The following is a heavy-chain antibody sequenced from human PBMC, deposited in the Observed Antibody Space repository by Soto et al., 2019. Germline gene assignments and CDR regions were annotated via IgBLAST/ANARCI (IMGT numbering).Heavy chain of an antibody. J-gene: IGHJ4*02. CDR2: ISAYNGNT. V-gene: IGHV1-18*01. Sequence: QVQLVQSGAEVKKPGASVKVSCKASGYTFTSYGISWVRQAPGQGLEWMGWISAYNGNTNYAQKLQGRDTMTTDTSTSTAYMELRSLRSDDTAVYYCARDPSCSSTSCYRWADYWGQGTLVTVSS. CDR1: GYTFTSYG. D-gene: IGHD2-2*01. CDR3: ARDPSCSSTSCYRWADY.